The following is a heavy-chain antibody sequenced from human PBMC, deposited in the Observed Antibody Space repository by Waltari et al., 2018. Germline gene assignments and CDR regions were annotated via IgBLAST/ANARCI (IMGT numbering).Heavy chain of an antibody. J-gene: IGHJ6*02. CDR2: INHSGST. D-gene: IGHD3-22*01. V-gene: IGHV4-34*01. CDR1: GGSFSGYY. Sequence: QVQLQQWGAGLLKPSETLSLTCAVYGGSFSGYYWRWIRQPPGKGLEWIGEINHSGSTNYNPSLKSRVTISVDTSKNQFSLKLSSVTAADTAVYYCARGGGVSGRYYDRGHYGMDVWGQGTTVTVSS. CDR3: ARGGGVSGRYYDRGHYGMDV.